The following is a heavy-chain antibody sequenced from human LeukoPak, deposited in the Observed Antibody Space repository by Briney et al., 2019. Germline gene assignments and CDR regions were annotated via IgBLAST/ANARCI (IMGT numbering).Heavy chain of an antibody. Sequence: PGGSLRLSCAASGFTFSSYSMNWVRQAPGKGLEWVSSISSSSYIYYADSVKGRFTISRDNSRNTLYLHLNGLRGDDTAVYYCAKMEGPERRHYVGSWGQGTLVSVSS. D-gene: IGHD1-14*01. CDR3: AKMEGPERRHYVGS. CDR1: GFTFSSYS. CDR2: ISSSSYI. V-gene: IGHV3-21*04. J-gene: IGHJ4*02.